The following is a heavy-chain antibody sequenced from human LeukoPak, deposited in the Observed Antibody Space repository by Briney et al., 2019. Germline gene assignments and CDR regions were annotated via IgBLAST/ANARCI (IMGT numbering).Heavy chain of an antibody. CDR3: ARTDSSGSYFDY. D-gene: IGHD3-22*01. CDR1: GFTFSSSA. CDR2: ISNNGGYT. Sequence: PGGSLRLSCAASGFTFSSSAMSWVRQAPGKGLEWVSAISNNGGYTYYADSVQGRFTISRDNSKSTLCLQMNSLRAEDTAVYYCARTDSSGSYFDYWGQGTLVTVSS. V-gene: IGHV3-23*01. J-gene: IGHJ4*02.